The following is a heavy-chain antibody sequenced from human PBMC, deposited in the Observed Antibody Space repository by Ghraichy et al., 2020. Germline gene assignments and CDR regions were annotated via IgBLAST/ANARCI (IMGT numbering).Heavy chain of an antibody. J-gene: IGHJ3*02. CDR3: ARFSGSNEGGALDM. CDR1: GFTFSKHG. D-gene: IGHD1-26*01. CDR2: IAYDGSTK. V-gene: IGHV3-33*05. Sequence: LSLTCVASGFTFSKHGMHWVRQAPGKGLEWMTFIAYDGSTKWYADSVKGRYTISRDNSKNTLYLQLNSLRVEDTAVYYCARFSGSNEGGALDMWGQGTTVTVSS.